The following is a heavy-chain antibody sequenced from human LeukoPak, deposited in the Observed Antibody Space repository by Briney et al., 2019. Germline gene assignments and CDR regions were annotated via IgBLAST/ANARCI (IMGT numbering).Heavy chain of an antibody. Sequence: TASETLSLTCTVSGGSISSNYYHWNWIRQPPGKGLEWIGCIYYNGGTYYNPSLKSRGTISVDTSKNQFSLKLTSVTAADTAVYFCARDVGRLHSYGLDGFDIWGQGTMVTVSS. CDR2: IYYNGGT. J-gene: IGHJ3*02. CDR1: GGSISSNYYH. CDR3: ARDVGRLHSYGLDGFDI. V-gene: IGHV4-30-4*01. D-gene: IGHD5-18*01.